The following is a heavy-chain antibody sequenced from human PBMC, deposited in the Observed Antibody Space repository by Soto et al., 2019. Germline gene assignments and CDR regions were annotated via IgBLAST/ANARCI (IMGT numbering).Heavy chain of an antibody. CDR1: GYSFTNYW. V-gene: IGHV5-51*01. J-gene: IGHJ4*02. D-gene: IGHD5-18*01. Sequence: GESLKISCKGSGYSFTNYWIGWVRQMPGKGLEWMGIIYPGDSDTRYSPSFQGQVIISVDQSISTAYLQWSSLQASDTAMYYCARQDYNYAYFDFWRQGTLVTVSS. CDR3: ARQDYNYAYFDF. CDR2: IYPGDSDT.